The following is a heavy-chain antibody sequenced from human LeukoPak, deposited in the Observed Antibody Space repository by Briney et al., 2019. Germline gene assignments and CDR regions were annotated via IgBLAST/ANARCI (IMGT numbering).Heavy chain of an antibody. D-gene: IGHD2-2*02. CDR1: GFTFNTYS. Sequence: GGSLRLSCAASGFTFNTYSMNWVRQAPGKGLEWVSSISSSSSYIYYADSVKGRFTISRDNAKNSLYLQMNSLRAEDTAMYYCARVGYCSSTSCYKALYYFDYWGQGTLATVSS. V-gene: IGHV3-21*01. CDR3: ARVGYCSSTSCYKALYYFDY. J-gene: IGHJ4*02. CDR2: ISSSSSYI.